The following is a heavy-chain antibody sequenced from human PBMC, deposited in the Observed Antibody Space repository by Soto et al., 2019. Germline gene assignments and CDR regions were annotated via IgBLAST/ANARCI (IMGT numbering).Heavy chain of an antibody. CDR3: ARVYILWFGDQPGGIKDY. D-gene: IGHD3-10*01. V-gene: IGHV3-30-3*01. CDR2: ISYDGSNK. CDR1: GFTFSSYA. Sequence: GGSLRLSCAASGFTFSSYAMHWVRQAPGKGLEWVAVISYDGSNKYYADSVKGRFTISRDNSKNTLYLQMNSLRAEDTAVYYCARVYILWFGDQPGGIKDYWGQGTLVTVSS. J-gene: IGHJ4*02.